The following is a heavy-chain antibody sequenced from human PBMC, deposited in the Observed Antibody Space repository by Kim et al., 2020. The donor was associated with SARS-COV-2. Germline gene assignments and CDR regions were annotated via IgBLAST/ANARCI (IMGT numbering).Heavy chain of an antibody. CDR3: ARDSLFDY. Sequence: TANPTYAQGFTGRFVFSLDTSVSTAYLQISSLKAEDTAVYYCARDSLFDYWGQGTLVTVSS. CDR2: TANP. J-gene: IGHJ4*02. V-gene: IGHV7-4-1*02.